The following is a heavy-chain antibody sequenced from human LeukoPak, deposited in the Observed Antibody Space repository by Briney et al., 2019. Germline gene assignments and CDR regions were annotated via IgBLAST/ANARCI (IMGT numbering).Heavy chain of an antibody. Sequence: GSLRLSCAASGFTFSSYSMNWVRQAPGKGLEWVSSISSSGSYIYYADSVKGRFTISRDNAKNSLYLQMNSLRAEDTAVYYCARDDYVWGSYRYLDYWGQGTLVTVSS. CDR1: GFTFSSYS. CDR3: ARDDYVWGSYRYLDY. CDR2: ISSSGSYI. D-gene: IGHD3-16*02. J-gene: IGHJ4*02. V-gene: IGHV3-21*01.